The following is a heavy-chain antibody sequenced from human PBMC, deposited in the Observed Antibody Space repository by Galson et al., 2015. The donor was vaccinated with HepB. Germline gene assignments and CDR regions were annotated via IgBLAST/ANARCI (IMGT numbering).Heavy chain of an antibody. CDR2: MNPNSGNT. Sequence: SVKVSCKASGYTFTSYDINWVRQATGQGLEWMGWMNPNSGNTGYAQKFQGRVTMTRNTSISTAYMELGSLRSEDTAVYYCARAVFYDILTGYDAYYYYGMDVWGRGTTVTVSS. V-gene: IGHV1-8*01. J-gene: IGHJ6*02. CDR1: GYTFTSYD. D-gene: IGHD3-9*01. CDR3: ARAVFYDILTGYDAYYYYGMDV.